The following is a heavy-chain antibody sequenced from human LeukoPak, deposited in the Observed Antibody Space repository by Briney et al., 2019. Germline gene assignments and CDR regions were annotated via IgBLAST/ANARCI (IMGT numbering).Heavy chain of an antibody. Sequence: GGSLRLSCAASGFTFSSYAMSWVRQAPGKGLEWVSAISGSGGSTYYADSVKGRFTISRDNAKNSLYLQVNSLRAEDTALYYCAKASGSGWYRQFDYWGQGTLVTVSS. J-gene: IGHJ4*02. CDR3: AKASGSGWYRQFDY. D-gene: IGHD6-19*01. CDR1: GFTFSSYA. CDR2: ISGSGGST. V-gene: IGHV3-23*01.